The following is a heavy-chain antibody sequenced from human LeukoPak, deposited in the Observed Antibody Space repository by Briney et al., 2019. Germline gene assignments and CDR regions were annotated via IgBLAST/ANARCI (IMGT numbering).Heavy chain of an antibody. CDR2: ISSSSSYV. D-gene: IGHD1-26*01. CDR3: ARVGVGATSFQH. Sequence: PGGSLRLSCAASGFTFSSYSMNWVRQAPGKGLEWVSSISSSSSYVYYADSVKGRFTISRDNAKNSLYLQMNSLRAEDTAVYYCARVGVGATSFQHWGQGTLVTVSS. CDR1: GFTFSSYS. J-gene: IGHJ1*01. V-gene: IGHV3-21*01.